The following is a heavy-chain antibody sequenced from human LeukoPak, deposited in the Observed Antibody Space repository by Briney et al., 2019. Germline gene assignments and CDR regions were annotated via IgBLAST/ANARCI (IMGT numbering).Heavy chain of an antibody. V-gene: IGHV3-48*04. Sequence: GGSLRLSCAASAFTFTSYGLHWVRQAPGKGLEWVSYISSSGSTIYYADSVKGRFTISRDNAKNSLYLQMNSLRAEDTAVYYCAELGITMIGGVWGKGTTVTISS. D-gene: IGHD3-10*02. CDR1: AFTFTSYG. CDR2: ISSSGSTI. J-gene: IGHJ6*04. CDR3: AELGITMIGGV.